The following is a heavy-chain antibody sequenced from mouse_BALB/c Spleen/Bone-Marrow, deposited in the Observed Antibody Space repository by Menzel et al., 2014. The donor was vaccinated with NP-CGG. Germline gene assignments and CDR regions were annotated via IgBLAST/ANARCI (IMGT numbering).Heavy chain of an antibody. D-gene: IGHD1-1*01. CDR2: ISSGGSYT. CDR1: GFTFSSYT. CDR3: TRDPFYYGSSYAMDY. J-gene: IGHJ4*01. Sequence: EVQLVESGGGLVKPGGSLKLSCAASGFTFSSYTMSWVRPTPEKRLEWVATISSGGSYTYYPDSVKGRFTISRDNAKNTLYLQMSSLKAEDTAMYYCTRDPFYYGSSYAMDYWGQGTSVTVSS. V-gene: IGHV5-6-4*01.